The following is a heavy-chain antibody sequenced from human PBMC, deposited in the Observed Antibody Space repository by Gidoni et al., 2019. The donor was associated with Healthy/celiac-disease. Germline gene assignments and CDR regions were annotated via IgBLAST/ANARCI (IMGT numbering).Heavy chain of an antibody. V-gene: IGHV4-59*01. D-gene: IGHD7-27*01. CDR3: AREGGLTGGGDAFDI. J-gene: IGHJ3*02. CDR1: GGPISSYY. Sequence: QVQLQESGPGLVKPSETLSLTCTVSGGPISSYYWSWIRQPPGKGLEWIGYIYYKGSTNYNPSLKSRVPISVDTSKTPFSLKLSSVTAADTAVYYCAREGGLTGGGDAFDIWGQGTMVTVSS. CDR2: IYYKGST.